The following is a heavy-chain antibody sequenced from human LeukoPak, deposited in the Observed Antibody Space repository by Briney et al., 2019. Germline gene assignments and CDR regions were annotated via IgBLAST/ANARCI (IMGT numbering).Heavy chain of an antibody. CDR3: ARDLIAAAGTGVYYCDY. Sequence: GGSLRLSCAASGFTFSSYSMTWVRQAPGKGLEWVSSISSSSSYIYYADSVKGRFTISRDNAKNSLYLQMNSLRAEDTAVYYCARDLIAAAGTGVYYCDYWGQGTLVTVSS. V-gene: IGHV3-21*01. CDR1: GFTFSSYS. CDR2: ISSSSSYI. D-gene: IGHD6-13*01. J-gene: IGHJ4*02.